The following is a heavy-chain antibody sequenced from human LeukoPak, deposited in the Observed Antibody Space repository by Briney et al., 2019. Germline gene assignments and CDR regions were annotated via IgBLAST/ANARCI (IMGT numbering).Heavy chain of an antibody. V-gene: IGHV4-30-2*01. Sequence: PSETLSLTCAVSGGSISSGGYSWSWIRQPPGKGLEWIGYIYHSGSTYYNPSLKSRVTISVDTSKNQFSLKLSSVTAADTAVYYCARRGAKVTAREYYFDYWGQGTLVTVSS. D-gene: IGHD2-21*02. CDR1: GGSISSGGYS. J-gene: IGHJ4*02. CDR2: IYHSGST. CDR3: ARRGAKVTAREYYFDY.